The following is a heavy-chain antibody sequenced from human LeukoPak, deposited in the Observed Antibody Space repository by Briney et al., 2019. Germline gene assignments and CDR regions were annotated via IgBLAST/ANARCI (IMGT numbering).Heavy chain of an antibody. J-gene: IGHJ4*02. CDR3: ARGAYNSDSSGIDY. D-gene: IGHD3-22*01. V-gene: IGHV3-30*02. Sequence: GGSLRLSCAASGFTFSSYGMHWVRQAPGKGLEWVAFIRYDGSNKYYADSVKGRFTISRDNAKNSLYLQMNSLRAEDTAVYYCARGAYNSDSSGIDYWGQGTLVTVSS. CDR2: IRYDGSNK. CDR1: GFTFSSYG.